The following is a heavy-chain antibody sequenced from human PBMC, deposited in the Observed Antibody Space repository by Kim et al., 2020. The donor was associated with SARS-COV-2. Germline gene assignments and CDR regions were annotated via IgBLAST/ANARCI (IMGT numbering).Heavy chain of an antibody. CDR3: ARGGATVFNY. D-gene: IGHD1-26*01. Sequence: SETLSLTCTVSRGSISKYYWRWIRQPPGKGLEWIGYIYYGGSTKYNPSLKSRVTISVDTSKNQFSMKLTSVTAADTAVYYCARGGATVFNYWGPGTLVTVSS. V-gene: IGHV4-59*08. CDR1: RGSISKYY. CDR2: IYYGGST. J-gene: IGHJ4*02.